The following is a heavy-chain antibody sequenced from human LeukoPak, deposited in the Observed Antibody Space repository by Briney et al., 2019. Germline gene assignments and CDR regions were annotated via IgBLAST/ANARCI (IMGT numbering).Heavy chain of an antibody. CDR1: GGSFSGYC. J-gene: IGHJ4*02. D-gene: IGHD1-1*01. CDR2: INHSGST. Sequence: SETLSLTCAVYGGSFSGYCWSWLRQPPGKGLEWIGEINHSGSTNYNPSLKSRVTISVDTSKNQFSLKLSSVTDADTAVYYCARKGTTRRTSFDYWGQGTLVTVSS. V-gene: IGHV4-34*01. CDR3: ARKGTTRRTSFDY.